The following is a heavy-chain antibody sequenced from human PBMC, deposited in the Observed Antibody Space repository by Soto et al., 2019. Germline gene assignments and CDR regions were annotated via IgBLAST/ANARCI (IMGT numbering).Heavy chain of an antibody. J-gene: IGHJ4*02. CDR3: ARETAMVCYFDY. V-gene: IGHV3-21*01. Sequence: EVQLVESGGGLVKPGGSLRLSCAASGFTFSSYSMNWVRHAPGKGLEWVSSISSSSSYIYYAASVKGRFTISRDNDKNSLYLQMNSLSAEDTAVYYCARETAMVCYFDYWGQGTLVTVSS. CDR2: ISSSSSYI. CDR1: GFTFSSYS. D-gene: IGHD5-18*01.